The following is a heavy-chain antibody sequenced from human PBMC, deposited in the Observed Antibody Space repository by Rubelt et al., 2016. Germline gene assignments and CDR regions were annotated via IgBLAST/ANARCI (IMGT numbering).Heavy chain of an antibody. V-gene: IGHV4-59*08. D-gene: IGHD6-19*01. CDR3: ARSGKQWDALDY. CDR1: GGSINSYY. CDR2: IYYSGST. J-gene: IGHJ4*02. Sequence: QVQLQESGPGLVKPSETLSLTCTVSGGSINSYYWSWIRQPPGKGLEWIGHIYYSGSTNYNPSLKGRVTNSVDTSKNQFSLKLNSVTAADTAVYYCARSGKQWDALDYWGQGTLVTVSS.